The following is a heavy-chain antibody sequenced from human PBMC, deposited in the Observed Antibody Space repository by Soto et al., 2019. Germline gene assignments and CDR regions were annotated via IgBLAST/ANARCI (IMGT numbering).Heavy chain of an antibody. CDR2: IYYSGST. J-gene: IGHJ3*02. CDR1: GGSIRRSSYY. Sequence: VSGGSIRRSSYYWGWIRQPPGKGLEWIGSIYYSGSTYYNPSLKSRVTISVDTSKNQFSLKLSSVTAADTAVYYCARRLVGATSAFDIWGQGTMVTVSS. D-gene: IGHD1-26*01. CDR3: ARRLVGATSAFDI. V-gene: IGHV4-39*01.